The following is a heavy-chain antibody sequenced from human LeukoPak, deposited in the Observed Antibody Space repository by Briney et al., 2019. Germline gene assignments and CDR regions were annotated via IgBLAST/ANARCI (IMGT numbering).Heavy chain of an antibody. V-gene: IGHV1-3*01. D-gene: IGHD3-22*01. Sequence: GASVKVSCKTSGYSFANYGMHWVRQAPGQRLEWMGWINAGNGNTKYSQKFQGRVTITRDTSASTAYMALSSLRSEDTAVYYCAKGVYYDSSGYYPMSPFDPWGQGTLVTVSS. CDR2: INAGNGNT. J-gene: IGHJ5*02. CDR3: AKGVYYDSSGYYPMSPFDP. CDR1: GYSFANYG.